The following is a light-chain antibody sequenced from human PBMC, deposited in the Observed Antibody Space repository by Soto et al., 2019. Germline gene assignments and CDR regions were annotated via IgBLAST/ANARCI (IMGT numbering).Light chain of an antibody. CDR2: DVS. V-gene: IGLV2-11*01. CDR3: CSYAGTYTGV. J-gene: IGLJ1*01. Sequence: QSALAQPRSVSGSPGQSVSISCTGTSSDAGRYSYVSWYQQHPGKAPKLMIYDVSERPSGVPDRFSGSKSGNTASLTISGLQAEDEADYYCCSYAGTYTGVFGTGTKVTVL. CDR1: SSDAGRYSY.